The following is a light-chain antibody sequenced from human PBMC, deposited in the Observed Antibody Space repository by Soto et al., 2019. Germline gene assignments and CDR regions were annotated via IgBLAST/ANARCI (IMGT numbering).Light chain of an antibody. J-gene: IGKJ5*01. CDR3: QQRSNWPPKVS. CDR2: WAS. V-gene: IGKV4-1*01. CDR1: RIFLYNSNNKNH. Sequence: DLVINRSTDYLAVSKGERATMNCKCSRIFLYNSNNKNHLAWYQQKPGQPPQLIIYWASTRESGVPERFSGSGSGTDFTLTISSLEPEDFAVYYWQQRSNWPPKVSFGQGTRLEIK.